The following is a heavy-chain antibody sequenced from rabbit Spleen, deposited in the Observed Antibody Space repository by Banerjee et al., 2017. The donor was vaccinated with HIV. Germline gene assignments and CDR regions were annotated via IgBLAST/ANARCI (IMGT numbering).Heavy chain of an antibody. J-gene: IGHJ6*01. D-gene: IGHD8-1*01. CDR1: GVSFSGSSY. CDR3: ARDTGTSFSTYGMDL. Sequence: QSLEESGGYLVKPGASLTLTCTASGVSFSGSSYMCWVRQAPGKGLEWIACTAAGRSTFTYYATWAKGRFTCSKASSTTVTLQMTSLTAADTATYFCARDTGTSFSTYGMDLWGPGTLVTVS. CDR2: TAAGRSTFT. V-gene: IGHV1S40*01.